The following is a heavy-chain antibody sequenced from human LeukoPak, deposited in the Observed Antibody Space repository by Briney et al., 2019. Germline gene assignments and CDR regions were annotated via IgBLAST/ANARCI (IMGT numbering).Heavy chain of an antibody. D-gene: IGHD2-15*01. Sequence: PGGSLRLSCAASGFNVGSYWMRWVRRAPGKGLEWVANTRQDGSEKYYVDSVRGRFTTSRDNAKRSLYLQMNSLRAEDTAVYYCARGGVVGGCDIWGQGTMVTVSS. J-gene: IGHJ3*02. CDR3: ARGGVVGGCDI. V-gene: IGHV3-7*05. CDR2: TRQDGSEK. CDR1: GFNVGSYW.